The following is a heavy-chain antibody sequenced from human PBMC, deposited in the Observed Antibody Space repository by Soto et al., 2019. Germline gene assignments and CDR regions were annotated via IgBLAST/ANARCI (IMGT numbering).Heavy chain of an antibody. CDR3: ARDRWRVALDY. V-gene: IGHV3-48*01. J-gene: IGHJ4*02. Sequence: GGSLRLSCAASGFTFSSYSMNWVRQAPGKGLEWVSYISSSSSTIYYADSVKGRFTISRDNAKNSLYLQMNSLRAEDTAVYYCARDRWRVALDYWGQGTLVTVSS. CDR2: ISSSSSTI. D-gene: IGHD6-19*01. CDR1: GFTFSSYS.